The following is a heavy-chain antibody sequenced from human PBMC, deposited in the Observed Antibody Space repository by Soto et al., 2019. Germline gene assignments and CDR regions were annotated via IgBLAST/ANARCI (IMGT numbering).Heavy chain of an antibody. CDR2: ISGSGGST. Sequence: GGSLRLSCAASGFTFSSYAMSWVRQAPGKELEWVSAISGSGGSTYYADSVKVRFTISRDNSKNTLYLQMNSLRAEDTAVYYCAKDPGRNYYGSGSSFDYWGQGTLVTVSS. J-gene: IGHJ4*02. V-gene: IGHV3-23*01. D-gene: IGHD3-10*01. CDR3: AKDPGRNYYGSGSSFDY. CDR1: GFTFSSYA.